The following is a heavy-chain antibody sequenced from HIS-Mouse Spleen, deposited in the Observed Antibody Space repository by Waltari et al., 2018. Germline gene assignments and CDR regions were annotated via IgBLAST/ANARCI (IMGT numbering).Heavy chain of an antibody. CDR1: GYSISSGYY. CDR3: ARDLGGGSYFDY. CDR2: IYHSGRT. V-gene: IGHV4-38-2*02. Sequence: QVQLQESGPGLVQPSETLSLTCTVSGYSISSGYYWGWVRQPPGKGLEWIGSIYHSGRTYYNPSLKSRVTISVDTYKNQFSLKLSSVTAADTAVYYCARDLGGGSYFDYWGQGTLVTVSS. J-gene: IGHJ4*02. D-gene: IGHD1-26*01.